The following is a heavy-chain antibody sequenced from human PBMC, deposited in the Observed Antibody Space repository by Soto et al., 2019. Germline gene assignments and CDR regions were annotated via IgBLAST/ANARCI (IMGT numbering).Heavy chain of an antibody. CDR2: IIPIFGTA. Sequence: QVQLVQSGAEVKKPGSSVKVSCKASGGTFSRYAISWVRQARGQGLEWMGGIIPIFGTAKYAQKFQGRVTITADESTRTAYMELSSLGPEDTGVYYCATRDCDYPRADYSYGMDVWGQGTTVTVSS. D-gene: IGHD4-17*01. CDR1: GGTFSRYA. J-gene: IGHJ6*02. V-gene: IGHV1-69*01. CDR3: ATRDCDYPRADYSYGMDV.